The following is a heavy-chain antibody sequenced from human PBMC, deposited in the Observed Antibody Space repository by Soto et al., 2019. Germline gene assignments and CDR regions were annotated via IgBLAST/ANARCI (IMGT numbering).Heavy chain of an antibody. CDR3: ATDRPPLGSGYYFEFDS. J-gene: IGHJ4*02. CDR2: IKKDGSEQ. CDR1: GFTFSNYW. Sequence: QPGGSLRLSCVASGFTFSNYWMSWVRQAPGKGLEWVANIKKDGSEQYYVDSVKGRFTISRDNARNLLYLQMNSLRAEDTAVYYCATDRPPLGSGYYFEFDSQGQGSLGPVSP. V-gene: IGHV3-7*03. D-gene: IGHD3-22*01.